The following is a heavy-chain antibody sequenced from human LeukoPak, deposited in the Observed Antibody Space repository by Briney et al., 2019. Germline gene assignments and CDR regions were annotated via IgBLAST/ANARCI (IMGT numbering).Heavy chain of an antibody. CDR1: GGSISSYY. J-gene: IGHJ4*02. Sequence: PSETLSLTCTVSGGSISSYYWTWIRQPPGKGLEWIGYMFYSGSSNYNPSLRSRVTISVDTSKNQISLKLSSVTAADTAVYYCARGPLMVRGPFDYWGQGTLVTVSS. V-gene: IGHV4-59*01. CDR3: ARGPLMVRGPFDY. D-gene: IGHD3-10*01. CDR2: MFYSGSS.